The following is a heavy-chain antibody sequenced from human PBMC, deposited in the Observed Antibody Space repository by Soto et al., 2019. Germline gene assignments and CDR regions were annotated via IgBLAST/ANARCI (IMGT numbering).Heavy chain of an antibody. V-gene: IGHV1-24*01. CDR2: FDPEDGET. D-gene: IGHD5-12*01. CDR3: ATGPSVDRDYYYYRMDV. J-gene: IGHJ6*02. CDR1: GYTLTELS. Sequence: ASVKVSCKVSGYTLTELSMHWVRQAPGKGLEWMGGFDPEDGETIYAQKFQGRVTMTEDTSTDTAYMELSSLRSEDTAVYYCATGPSVDRDYYYYRMDVWGQGNTVTVSS.